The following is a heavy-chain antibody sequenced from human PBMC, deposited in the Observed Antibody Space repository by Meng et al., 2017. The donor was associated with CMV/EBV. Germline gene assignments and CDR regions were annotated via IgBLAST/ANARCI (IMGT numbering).Heavy chain of an antibody. J-gene: IGHJ6*02. Sequence: GESLKISCAASGFTFSSYWMSWVRQAPGKGLEWVANIKQDGSEKYYVDSVKGRFTISRDNAKNSLYLQMNSLRAEDTAVYYCAREDTHPMTTVDYGMDVWGQGTTVTAP. CDR3: AREDTHPMTTVDYGMDV. CDR2: IKQDGSEK. V-gene: IGHV3-7*01. CDR1: GFTFSSYW. D-gene: IGHD4-11*01.